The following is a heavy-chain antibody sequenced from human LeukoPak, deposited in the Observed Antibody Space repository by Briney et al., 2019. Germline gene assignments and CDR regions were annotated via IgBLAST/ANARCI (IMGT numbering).Heavy chain of an antibody. V-gene: IGHV3-30*02. Sequence: GGSLRLSCAASGFTFSSYGMHWVRQAPGKGLEWVAFIRFDEINKYYADSVKGRFTVSRDNSKNTLYLQMNSLRAEDTAVYYCARAPVGVGAFDYWGQGTLVTVSS. CDR3: ARAPVGVGAFDY. CDR2: IRFDEINK. J-gene: IGHJ4*02. D-gene: IGHD1-26*01. CDR1: GFTFSSYG.